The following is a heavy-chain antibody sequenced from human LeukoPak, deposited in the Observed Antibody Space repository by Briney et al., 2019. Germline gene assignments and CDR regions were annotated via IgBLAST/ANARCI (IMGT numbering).Heavy chain of an antibody. J-gene: IGHJ4*02. D-gene: IGHD6-19*01. Sequence: GRSLRLSCASSGFIFKNFGMHWVRQAPGKGLEWVATMCYDGSDKSYADSVKGRFTISRDNSKKTLYLQMNSLRAEDTAVYYCAKLRDVAVTGPLGYWGQGTLVTVSS. V-gene: IGHV3-33*06. CDR3: AKLRDVAVTGPLGY. CDR2: MCYDGSDK. CDR1: GFIFKNFG.